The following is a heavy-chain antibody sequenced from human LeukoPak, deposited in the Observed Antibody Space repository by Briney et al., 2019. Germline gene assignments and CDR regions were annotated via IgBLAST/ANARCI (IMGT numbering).Heavy chain of an antibody. CDR3: ARGSLRITMVRGVIIAFIFDY. CDR2: INHSGST. J-gene: IGHJ4*02. Sequence: SETLSLTCAVYGGSLSGYYWSWIRQPPGKGLEWIGEINHSGSTNYNPSLKSRVTISVDTSKNQFSLKLSSVTAADTAVYYCARGSLRITMVRGVIIAFIFDYWGQGTLVTVSS. CDR1: GGSLSGYY. D-gene: IGHD3-10*01. V-gene: IGHV4-34*01.